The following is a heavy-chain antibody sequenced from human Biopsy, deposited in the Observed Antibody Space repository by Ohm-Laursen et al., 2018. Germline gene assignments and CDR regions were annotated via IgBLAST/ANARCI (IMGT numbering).Heavy chain of an antibody. D-gene: IGHD4-23*01. CDR2: ISSGGTTT. CDR1: GFPFSDYY. Sequence: GSLRLSCAASGFPFSDYYMRWIRQAPGKGLEWVSYISSGGTTTYYADSVKGRFTISRDNAKNSLYLQMNSLRADDTAVYYCARDTRWSPYSMDVWGQGTTVTVSS. CDR3: ARDTRWSPYSMDV. J-gene: IGHJ6*02. V-gene: IGHV3-11*01.